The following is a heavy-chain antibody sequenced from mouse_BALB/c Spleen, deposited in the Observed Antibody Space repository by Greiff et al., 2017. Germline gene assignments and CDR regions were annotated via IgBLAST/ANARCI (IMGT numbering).Heavy chain of an antibody. CDR3: TREEDGYYGY. Sequence: QVQLKESGPELVKPGASVKLSCKASGYTFTSYWINWVKQRPGQGLEWIGNIYPSDSYTNYNQKFKDKATLTVDKSSSTAYMQLSSPTSEDSAVYYCTREEDGYYGYWGQGTTLTVSS. D-gene: IGHD2-3*01. CDR1: GYTFTSYW. J-gene: IGHJ2*01. CDR2: IYPSDSYT. V-gene: IGHV1-69*02.